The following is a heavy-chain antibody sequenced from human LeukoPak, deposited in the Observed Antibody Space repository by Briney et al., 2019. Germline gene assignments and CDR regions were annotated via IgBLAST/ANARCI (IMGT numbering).Heavy chain of an antibody. D-gene: IGHD6-19*01. Sequence: GGSLRLSCAASGFTFSSYAMHWVRQAPGKGLEWVAVISYDGSNKYYADSVKGRFTISRDNSKYTLYLQMNSLRAEDTAVYYCAKVGPPYSSGWSIEFDYWGRGTLVTVSS. J-gene: IGHJ4*02. CDR2: ISYDGSNK. CDR3: AKVGPPYSSGWSIEFDY. CDR1: GFTFSSYA. V-gene: IGHV3-30*07.